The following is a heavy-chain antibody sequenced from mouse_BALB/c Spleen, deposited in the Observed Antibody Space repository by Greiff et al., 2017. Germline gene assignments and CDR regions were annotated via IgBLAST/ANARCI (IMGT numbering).Heavy chain of an antibody. CDR3: ARLYRYDGWFAY. CDR2: IWGDGST. V-gene: IGHV2-6-7*01. CDR1: GFSLTGYG. Sequence: QVHVKQSGPGLVAPSQSLSITCTVSGFSLTGYGVNWVRQPPGKGLEWLGMIWGDGSTDYNSALKSRLSISKDNSKSQVFLKMNSLQTDDTARYYCARLYRYDGWFAYWGQGTLVTVSA. D-gene: IGHD2-14*01. J-gene: IGHJ3*01.